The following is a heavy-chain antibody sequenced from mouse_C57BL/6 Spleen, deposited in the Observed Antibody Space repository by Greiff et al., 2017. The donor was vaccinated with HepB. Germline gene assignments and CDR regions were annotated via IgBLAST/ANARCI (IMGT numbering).Heavy chain of an antibody. D-gene: IGHD3-2*02. V-gene: IGHV5-6*01. CDR1: GFTFSSYG. J-gene: IGHJ2*01. CDR2: ISSGGSYT. Sequence: EVKVVESGGDLVKPGGSLKLSCAASGFTFSSYGMSWVRQTPDKRLEWVATISSGGSYTYYPDSVKGRFTISRDNAKNTLYLQMSSLKSEDTAMYYCARHAGSGTDYWGQGTTLTVSS. CDR3: ARHAGSGTDY.